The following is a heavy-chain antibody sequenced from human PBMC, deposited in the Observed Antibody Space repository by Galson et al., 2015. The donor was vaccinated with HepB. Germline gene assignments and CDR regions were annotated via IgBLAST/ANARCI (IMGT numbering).Heavy chain of an antibody. CDR2: MGSKSGNT. CDR3: VRGGGGSVDY. D-gene: IGHD3-10*01. Sequence: SVKVSCKASGYNFNFYDINWVRQATGQGLEWMGWMGSKSGNTGYAQKFQGRVTMTRDTSITTAYMELSSLRSEDSAVYYCVRGGGGSVDYWGQGTLVTVSS. V-gene: IGHV1-8*01. J-gene: IGHJ4*02. CDR1: GYNFNFYD.